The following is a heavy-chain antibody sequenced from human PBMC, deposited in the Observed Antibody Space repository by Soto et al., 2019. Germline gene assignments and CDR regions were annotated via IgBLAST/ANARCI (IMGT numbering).Heavy chain of an antibody. CDR1: GYSFTSYW. D-gene: IGHD3-3*01. CDR2: IYPGDSDT. J-gene: IGHJ6*02. V-gene: IGHV5-51*01. Sequence: GESLKISCKGSGYSFTSYWIGWVRQMPGKGLEWMGIIYPGDSDTRYSPSFQGQVTISADKSISTAYLQWSSLKASDTAMYYCARFSGITIFGVVERRHYYCGMDVWGQGTTVTVSS. CDR3: ARFSGITIFGVVERRHYYCGMDV.